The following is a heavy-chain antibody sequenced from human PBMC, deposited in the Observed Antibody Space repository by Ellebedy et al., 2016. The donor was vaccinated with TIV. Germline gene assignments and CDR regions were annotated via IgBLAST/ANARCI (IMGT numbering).Heavy chain of an antibody. CDR2: SRNKANSYVT. CDR1: GFTFSDQY. D-gene: IGHD3-10*01. CDR3: TKGYYWD. Sequence: GGSLRLXXAASGFTFSDQYMDWVRQAPGKGLEWVGRSRNKANSYVTEYAASVKGRFTISRDDSKNSLYLQMNSLKPEDTAVYYCTKGYYWDWGQGTLVTVSS. V-gene: IGHV3-72*01. J-gene: IGHJ4*02.